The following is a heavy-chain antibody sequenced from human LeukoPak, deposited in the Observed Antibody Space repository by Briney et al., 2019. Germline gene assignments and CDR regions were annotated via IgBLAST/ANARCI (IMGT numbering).Heavy chain of an antibody. J-gene: IGHJ4*02. D-gene: IGHD6-19*01. CDR3: ARAGSGWYYFDY. V-gene: IGHV3-11*06. CDR2: ISSSSSYT. CDR1: GFTFSDYY. Sequence: GGSLSLSCAASGFTFSDYYMSWIRQAPGKGLEWVSYISSSSSYTNYADSVKGRFTISRDNAKNSLYLQMNSLRAEDTAVYYCARAGSGWYYFDYWGQGTLVTVSS.